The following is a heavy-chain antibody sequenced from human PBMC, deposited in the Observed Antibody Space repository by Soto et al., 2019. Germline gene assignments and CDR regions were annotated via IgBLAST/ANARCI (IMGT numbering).Heavy chain of an antibody. CDR1: GFSLSTSGVG. CDR3: AHENAYDSGGYRTDALDI. Sequence: QITLKESGPTLVKPTQTLTLTCTFSGFSLSTSGVGVGWIRQPPGKALEWLALIYWNDDKRYSPSLKSRLTTTKTPSKNQVVLTMTTMDPVETATYYCAHENAYDSGGYRTDALDIWGKGTMSPSLQ. CDR2: IYWNDDK. J-gene: IGHJ3*02. D-gene: IGHD3-22*01. V-gene: IGHV2-5*01.